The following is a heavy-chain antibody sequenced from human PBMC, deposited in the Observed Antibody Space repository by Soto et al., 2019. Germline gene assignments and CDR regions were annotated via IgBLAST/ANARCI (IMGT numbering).Heavy chain of an antibody. Sequence: SETLSLTCTVSGGSVSSGSYYWSWIRQPPGKGLEWIGYIYYSGSTNYNPSLKSRVTISVDTSKNQFSLKLSSVTAADTAVYYCARTIYDYVGGSYRYYFDYGAQGTLVTVPS. J-gene: IGHJ4*02. CDR1: GGSVSSGSYY. D-gene: IGHD3-16*01. V-gene: IGHV4-61*01. CDR2: IYYSGST. CDR3: ARTIYDYVGGSYRYYFDY.